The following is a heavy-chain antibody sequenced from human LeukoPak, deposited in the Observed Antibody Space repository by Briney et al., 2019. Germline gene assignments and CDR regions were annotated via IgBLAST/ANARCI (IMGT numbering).Heavy chain of an antibody. D-gene: IGHD2-15*01. CDR3: AKALRINGAFDI. CDR2: ISWNSGSI. V-gene: IGHV3-9*03. CDR1: GFTFDDYA. J-gene: IGHJ3*02. Sequence: PGGSLRLSCAASGFTFDDYAMHWVRQAPGKGLEWGSGISWNSGSIGYADSVKGRFTISRDNAKNSLYLQMNSLRAEDMALYYCAKALRINGAFDIWGQGTIVTVSS.